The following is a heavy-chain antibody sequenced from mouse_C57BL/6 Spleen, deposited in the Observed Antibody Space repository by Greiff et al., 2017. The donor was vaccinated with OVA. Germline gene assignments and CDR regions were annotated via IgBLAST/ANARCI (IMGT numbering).Heavy chain of an antibody. J-gene: IGHJ3*01. CDR1: GYTFTSYW. CDR2: IDPSDSYT. CDR3: ARGELGAWFAY. Sequence: QVQLKQPGAELVMPGASVKLSCKASGYTFTSYWMHWVQQRPGQGLEWIGEIDPSDSYTNYNQKFKGKSTLTVDKSSRTAYMQLSSLTSEDSAVYYCARGELGAWFAYWGQGTLVTVSA. D-gene: IGHD3-3*01. V-gene: IGHV1-69*01.